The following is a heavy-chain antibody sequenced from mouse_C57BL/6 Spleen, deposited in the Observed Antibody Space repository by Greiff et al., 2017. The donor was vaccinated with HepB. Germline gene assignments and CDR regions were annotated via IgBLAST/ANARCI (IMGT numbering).Heavy chain of an antibody. D-gene: IGHD1-1*01. J-gene: IGHJ3*01. CDR2: INPNNGGT. CDR1: GYTFTDYN. Sequence: VQLQQSGPELVKPGASVKIPCKASGYTFTDYNMDWVKQSHGKSLEWIGDINPNNGGTIYNQKFKGKATLTVDKSSSTAYMELRSLTSEDTAVYYCARGDYYGRAWFAYWGQGTLVTVSA. CDR3: ARGDYYGRAWFAY. V-gene: IGHV1-18*01.